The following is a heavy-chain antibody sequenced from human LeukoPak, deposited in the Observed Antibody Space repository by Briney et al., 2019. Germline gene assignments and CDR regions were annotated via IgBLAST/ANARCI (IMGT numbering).Heavy chain of an antibody. CDR1: GYTFTSYA. Sequence: ASVKVSCKASGYTFTSYAMNWVRQATGQGLEWMGWMNPNSGNTDYAQRFQGRVTMTRNTSISTAYMELSSLRSEDTAVYYCARGDFGDYFLDYWGQGTLVTVSS. J-gene: IGHJ4*02. D-gene: IGHD4-17*01. CDR3: ARGDFGDYFLDY. CDR2: MNPNSGNT. V-gene: IGHV1-8*02.